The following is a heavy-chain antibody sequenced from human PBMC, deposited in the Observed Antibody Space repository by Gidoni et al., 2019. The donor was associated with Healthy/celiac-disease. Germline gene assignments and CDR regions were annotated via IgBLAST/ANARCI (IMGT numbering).Heavy chain of an antibody. D-gene: IGHD3-10*01. CDR3: ANGVRGSGSLDYYYYYMDV. J-gene: IGHJ6*03. Sequence: EVQLLESGGGLVQPGGSLRLSCAASGFTFSSYAMSWVRQAPGKGLEWVSAISGSGGSTYYADSVKGRFTISRDNSKNTLYLQMNSLRAEDTAVYYCANGVRGSGSLDYYYYYMDVWGKGTTVTVSS. V-gene: IGHV3-23*01. CDR1: GFTFSSYA. CDR2: ISGSGGST.